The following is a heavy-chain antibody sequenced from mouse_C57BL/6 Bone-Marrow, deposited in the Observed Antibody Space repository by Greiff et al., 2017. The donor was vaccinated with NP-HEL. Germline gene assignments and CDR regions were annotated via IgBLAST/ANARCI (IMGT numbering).Heavy chain of an antibody. CDR2: IRNKANGYTT. V-gene: IGHV7-3*01. Sequence: EVNVVESGGGLVQPGGSLSLSCAASGFTFTDYYMSWVRQPPGKALEWLGFIRNKANGYTTESSASVKGRFTISSDNSQSILYLQMNALRAEDSATYYCASPYYSNYWYFDVWGTGTTVTVSS. D-gene: IGHD2-5*01. J-gene: IGHJ1*03. CDR1: GFTFTDYY. CDR3: ASPYYSNYWYFDV.